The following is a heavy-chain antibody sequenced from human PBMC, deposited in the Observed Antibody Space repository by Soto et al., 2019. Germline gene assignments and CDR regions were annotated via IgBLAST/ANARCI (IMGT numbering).Heavy chain of an antibody. Sequence: GGSLRLSCAASGFSFSSYGMHWVRQAPGKGLEWVAVIWYDGSNKYYADSVKGRFTISRDNSMYTLYLQMNSLRAEDTAVYYCARESVAVAGTDFDYWGQGTLVTVSS. V-gene: IGHV3-33*01. CDR2: IWYDGSNK. J-gene: IGHJ4*02. D-gene: IGHD6-19*01. CDR1: GFSFSSYG. CDR3: ARESVAVAGTDFDY.